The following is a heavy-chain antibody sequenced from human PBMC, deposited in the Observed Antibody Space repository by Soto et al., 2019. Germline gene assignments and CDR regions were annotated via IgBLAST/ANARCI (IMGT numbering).Heavy chain of an antibody. CDR3: ASFIIGVAGPISAFDF. Sequence: GGSLRLSCAASGFTFSSYAMHWVRQAPGKGLEWVAVISYDGSNKYYADSVKGRFTISRDNSKNTLYLQMNSLRAEDTAVYYCASFIIGVAGPISAFDFWGQGTMVTVSS. CDR1: GFTFSSYA. V-gene: IGHV3-30-3*01. D-gene: IGHD6-19*01. CDR2: ISYDGSNK. J-gene: IGHJ3*01.